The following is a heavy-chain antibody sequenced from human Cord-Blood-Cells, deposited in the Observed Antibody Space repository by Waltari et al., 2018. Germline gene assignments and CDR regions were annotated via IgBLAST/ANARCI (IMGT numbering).Heavy chain of an antibody. V-gene: IGHV1-2*02. CDR2: INPNSGGT. D-gene: IGHD5-12*01. CDR3: ARGAVYSGYDVDGYNPDY. Sequence: QGLEWMGWINPNSGGTNYAQKFQGRVTMTRDTSISTAYMELSRLRSDDTAVYYCARGAVYSGYDVDGYNPDYWGQGTLVTVSS. J-gene: IGHJ4*02.